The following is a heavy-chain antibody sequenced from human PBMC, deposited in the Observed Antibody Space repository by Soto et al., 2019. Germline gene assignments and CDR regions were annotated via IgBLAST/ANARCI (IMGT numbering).Heavy chain of an antibody. Sequence: QVQLQESGPGLVKPSETLSLPCTVSGGSINSFYWSWIRQPPGKGLEWIGFLSYSGSTTYNPSLKSRVTISVDTSKNQFSLKLSSMTAADTAGYYCARRLDYDYIWGSYRNDAFDIWCQGTRVTVSS. V-gene: IGHV4-59*08. J-gene: IGHJ3*02. D-gene: IGHD3-16*02. CDR1: GGSINSFY. CDR2: LSYSGST. CDR3: ARRLDYDYIWGSYRNDAFDI.